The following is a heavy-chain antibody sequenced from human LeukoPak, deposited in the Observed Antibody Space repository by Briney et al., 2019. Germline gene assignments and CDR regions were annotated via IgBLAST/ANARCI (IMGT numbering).Heavy chain of an antibody. V-gene: IGHV3-74*01. Sequence: GGSLRLSCAASGFTFSTYWMHWVRHAPGKGLVWVSRINSDGSSTSNADSVKGRFTISRDNSKNTLYLQMNSLRAEDTAVYYCARGTQLWFGELSWFDPWGQGTLVTVSS. CDR1: GFTFSTYW. CDR3: ARGTQLWFGELSWFDP. J-gene: IGHJ5*02. CDR2: INSDGSST. D-gene: IGHD3-10*01.